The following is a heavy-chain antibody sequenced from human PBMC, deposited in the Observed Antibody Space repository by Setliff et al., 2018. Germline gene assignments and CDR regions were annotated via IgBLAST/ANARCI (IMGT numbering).Heavy chain of an antibody. Sequence: ETLSLTCAAYGGTFSDYYWTWIRQPPGKGLEWIGEINHSGSSNYNPSLKSRVTISVDTSKNQFSLKVTSVTAADTALYYCARGRNVAARLLDSWGQGTQVTVSS. CDR3: ARGRNVAARLLDS. CDR2: INHSGSS. D-gene: IGHD6-6*01. J-gene: IGHJ4*02. CDR1: GGTFSDYY. V-gene: IGHV4-34*01.